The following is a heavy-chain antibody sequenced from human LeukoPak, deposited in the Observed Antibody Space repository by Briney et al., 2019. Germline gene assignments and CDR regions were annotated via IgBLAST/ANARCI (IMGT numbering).Heavy chain of an antibody. CDR1: GFTFSSNA. Sequence: GGSLRLSCAASGFTFSSNAMSWVRQAPGKGLEWVSAISGGGGSTYYTDSVKGRFTISRDNSNNTLYLQINSLRADDTAVYYCAKTPSLWWFDPWGQGTLVTVSS. J-gene: IGHJ5*02. D-gene: IGHD3-16*02. CDR3: AKTPSLWWFDP. CDR2: ISGGGGST. V-gene: IGHV3-23*01.